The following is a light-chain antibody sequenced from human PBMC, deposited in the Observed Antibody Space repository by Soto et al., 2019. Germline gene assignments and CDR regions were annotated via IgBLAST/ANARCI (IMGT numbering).Light chain of an antibody. V-gene: IGLV4-69*02. J-gene: IGLJ2*01. CDR2: LNSDGSH. Sequence: PVLTQSPSASASLGASVQLTCTLSSGHSSYAIAWHQQQPEKGPRYLMKLNSDGSHSKGDGIPDRFSGSSSGAERYLTISSLQSEDEADYYCQTWGTGIQVFGGGTKVTVL. CDR1: SGHSSYA. CDR3: QTWGTGIQV.